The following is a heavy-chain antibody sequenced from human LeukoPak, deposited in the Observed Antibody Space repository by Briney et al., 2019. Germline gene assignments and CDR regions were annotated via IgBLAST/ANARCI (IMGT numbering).Heavy chain of an antibody. CDR2: INPNSGGT. CDR1: GYTFTGCY. Sequence: ASVKVSCKASGYTFTGCYMHWVRQAPGQGLEWMGRINPNSGGTNYAQKFQGRVTMTRDTSISTAYMELSRLRSDDTAVYYCARGSIVGATSDAFDIWGQGTMVTVSS. J-gene: IGHJ3*02. CDR3: ARGSIVGATSDAFDI. V-gene: IGHV1-2*06. D-gene: IGHD1-26*01.